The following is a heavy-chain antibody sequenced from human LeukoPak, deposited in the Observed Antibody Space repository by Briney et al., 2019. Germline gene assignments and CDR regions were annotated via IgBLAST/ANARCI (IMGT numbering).Heavy chain of an antibody. D-gene: IGHD1-26*01. J-gene: IGHJ4*02. V-gene: IGHV1-2*02. CDR2: INPNSGGT. CDR3: ARGGPRNMDVSFV. Sequence: ASVKVSCKASGYTFTGYFMHWVRQAPGQGLEWMGWINPNSGGTNYAQKFQGRVTMTRDTSISTAYMELSRLRSEDTAVYYCARGGPRNMDVSFVWGQGTLVTVSS. CDR1: GYTFTGYF.